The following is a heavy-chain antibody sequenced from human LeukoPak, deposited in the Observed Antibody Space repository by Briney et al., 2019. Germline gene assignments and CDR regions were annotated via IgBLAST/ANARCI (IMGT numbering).Heavy chain of an antibody. CDR3: ARGQEPPASHIVVVTADFDY. J-gene: IGHJ4*02. CDR1: GYTFTSYY. CDR2: INPSGGST. Sequence: ASVKVSCKASGYTFTSYYMHWVRQAPGQGLEWMGIINPSGGSTSYAQKFQGRVTMTRDTSTSTVYMELGSLRSEDTAVYYCARGQEPPASHIVVVTADFDYWGQGTLVTVSS. V-gene: IGHV1-46*01. D-gene: IGHD2-21*02.